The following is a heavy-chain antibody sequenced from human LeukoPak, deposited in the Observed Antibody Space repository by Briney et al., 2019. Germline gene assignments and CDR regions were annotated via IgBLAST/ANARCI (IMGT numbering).Heavy chain of an antibody. V-gene: IGHV4-39*01. D-gene: IGHD1-26*01. CDR2: IYFSGST. Sequence: PSETLSLTCTVSVGSISSSSYYWGWIRQPPGKGLEWIGSIYFSGSTYYNPSLKSRVTISIDTSKNQFSLKLSSVTAADTAVYYCARHPYSGRPFDYWGQGTLVTVSS. CDR3: ARHPYSGRPFDY. J-gene: IGHJ4*02. CDR1: VGSISSSSYY.